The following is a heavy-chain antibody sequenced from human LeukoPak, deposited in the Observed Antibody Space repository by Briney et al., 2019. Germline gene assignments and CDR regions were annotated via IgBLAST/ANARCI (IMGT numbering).Heavy chain of an antibody. V-gene: IGHV3-30*03. Sequence: GGSLRLSCAASGFTFDDYGMSWVRQAPGKGLDWVAVISFDEIDKFYADSVKGRFTISRDNSKNTLYLVMNSLRPEDTAVYYCAAARGGIAARVGDYWGQGTLVTVSS. D-gene: IGHD6-13*01. CDR2: ISFDEIDK. CDR3: AAARGGIAARVGDY. J-gene: IGHJ4*02. CDR1: GFTFDDYG.